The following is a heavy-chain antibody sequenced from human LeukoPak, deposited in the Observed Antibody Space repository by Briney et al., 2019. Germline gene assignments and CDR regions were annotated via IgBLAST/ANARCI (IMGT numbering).Heavy chain of an antibody. CDR3: ARELWNGYCF. Sequence: GRSLRLSCAASGFTFSSYGMHWVRQAPGKGLEWVAVISYDGTNKFYADSVKGRFTISRDTSKNTVYLQMGSLRAEDMAVYYCARELWNGYCFWGQGALVTVSS. CDR1: GFTFSSYG. CDR2: ISYDGTNK. D-gene: IGHD3-3*01. J-gene: IGHJ4*02. V-gene: IGHV3-30*03.